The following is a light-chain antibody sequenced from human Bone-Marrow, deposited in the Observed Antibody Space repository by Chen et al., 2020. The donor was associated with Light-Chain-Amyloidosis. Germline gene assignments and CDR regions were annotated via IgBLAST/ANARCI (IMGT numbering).Light chain of an antibody. V-gene: IGKV2-28*01. CDR3: MQSLQIPLT. J-gene: IGKJ4*01. CDR1: QNLLYDNGNNY. Sequence: DIVMTQSPLSLAVTPGEPASMSCRSSQNLLYDNGNNYVDWYVQKPGQSPQVLIYLGSSRVSGVPGRFRGSGSGTEFTREIRRVEAEDVGIYYCMQSLQIPLTFGGGTKVEIQ. CDR2: LGS.